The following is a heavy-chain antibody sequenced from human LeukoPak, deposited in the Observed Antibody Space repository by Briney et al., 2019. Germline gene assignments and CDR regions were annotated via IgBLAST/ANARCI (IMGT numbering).Heavy chain of an antibody. Sequence: GGSLRLSCATSGFTFSAYWMSWVRQAPGKGLEWVTNIKTDESEKYYVDSVKGRFTVSRDNAKSLVYLQMNSLRVEDTAVYYCERVGDGATLEYWGQGTLVTVSS. D-gene: IGHD1-26*01. CDR1: GFTFSAYW. V-gene: IGHV3-7*01. J-gene: IGHJ4*02. CDR3: ERVGDGATLEY. CDR2: IKTDESEK.